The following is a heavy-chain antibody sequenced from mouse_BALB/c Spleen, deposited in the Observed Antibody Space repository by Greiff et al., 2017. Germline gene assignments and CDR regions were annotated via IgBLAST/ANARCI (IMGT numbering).Heavy chain of an antibody. J-gene: IGHJ3*01. Sequence: EVKLMESGAELVKPGASVKLSCTASGFNIKDTYMHWVKQRPEQGLEWIGRIDPANGNTKYDPKFQGKATITADTSSNTAYLQLSSLTSEDTAVYYCASGNGYLWFAYWGQGTLVTVSA. CDR3: ASGNGYLWFAY. D-gene: IGHD2-2*01. CDR2: IDPANGNT. CDR1: GFNIKDTY. V-gene: IGHV14-3*02.